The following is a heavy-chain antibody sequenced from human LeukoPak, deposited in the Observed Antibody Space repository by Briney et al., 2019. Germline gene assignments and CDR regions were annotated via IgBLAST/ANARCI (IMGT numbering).Heavy chain of an antibody. V-gene: IGHV3-7*04. CDR2: IKHDGSEK. CDR3: SRVISSAGFDY. D-gene: IGHD6-13*01. J-gene: IGHJ4*02. Sequence: GGSLRLSCAASGFIFSSYWMSWVRQAPGKGLEWVANIKHDGSEKYYVDSVKGRFTISRDNAKNSLYLQMNSLRPEDTALYYRSRVISSAGFDYGGQGTLLTVPS. CDR1: GFIFSSYW.